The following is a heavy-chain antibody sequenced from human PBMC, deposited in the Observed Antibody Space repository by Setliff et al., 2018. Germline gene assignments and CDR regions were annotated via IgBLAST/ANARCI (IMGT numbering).Heavy chain of an antibody. CDR1: GYTFTSYD. V-gene: IGHV1-69*05. Sequence: ASVKVSCKASGYTFTSYDINWVRQAPGQGLEWMGGIIPIFGTANYAQKFQGRVTITTDESTSAAYMELSSLRSEDTAVYYCARAKTFTYYNFWSGYLTGFDYWGQGTLVTVSS. CDR2: IIPIFGTA. D-gene: IGHD3-3*01. J-gene: IGHJ4*02. CDR3: ARAKTFTYYNFWSGYLTGFDY.